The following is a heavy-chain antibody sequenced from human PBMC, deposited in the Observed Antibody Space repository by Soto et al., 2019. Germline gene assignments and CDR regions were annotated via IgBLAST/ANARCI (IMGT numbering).Heavy chain of an antibody. CDR3: ARVGSRDYYDQSLNYFDY. D-gene: IGHD3-22*01. CDR2: ISSSSSYI. CDR1: GFTFSSYS. V-gene: IGHV3-21*01. Sequence: ESLRLSCAASGFTFSSYSMNWVRQAPGKGLEWVSSISSSSSYIYYADSVKGRFTISRDNAKNSLYLQMNSLRAEDTAVYYCARVGSRDYYDQSLNYFDYWGQGTLVTVSS. J-gene: IGHJ4*02.